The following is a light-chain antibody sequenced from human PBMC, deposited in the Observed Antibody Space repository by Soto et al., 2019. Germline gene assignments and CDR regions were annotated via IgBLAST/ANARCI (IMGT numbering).Light chain of an antibody. CDR2: DAS. J-gene: IGKJ1*01. CDR1: QSCRNS. CDR3: LCYITYPWT. V-gene: IGKV1-5*01. Sequence: DLQMTQSPSTLSASVGARVTITCRASQSCRNSLAWYQQKAGKAPTLLIYDASTLQSGVPSRFSGSGSGTEFSLTISSLQPEDFATYYCLCYITYPWTFGQGTKVDIK.